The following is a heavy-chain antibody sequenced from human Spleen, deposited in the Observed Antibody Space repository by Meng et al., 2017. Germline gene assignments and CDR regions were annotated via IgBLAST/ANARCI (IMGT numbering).Heavy chain of an antibody. V-gene: IGHV4-61*01. Sequence: VQLEGSGPRLVRPSGDLSLTCTISGGSGNSGSYDWSGIRQRPGKGLEWIGYMYFSGSTNYNPSLKSRVTISVDTSKKQFSLKVTSVTAADTAVYYCAGDKAAAGRNWFDPWGQGTLVTVSS. CDR1: GGSGNSGSYD. CDR2: MYFSGST. J-gene: IGHJ5*02. D-gene: IGHD6-13*01. CDR3: AGDKAAAGRNWFDP.